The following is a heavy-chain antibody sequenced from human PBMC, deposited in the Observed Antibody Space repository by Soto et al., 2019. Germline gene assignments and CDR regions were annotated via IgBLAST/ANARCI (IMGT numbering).Heavy chain of an antibody. CDR2: ISGSADST. Sequence: EVQLLESGGGFIHPGGSLRLSCAASGFSFSSFAMNWVRQAPGKGLEWVSIISGSADSTFYADSVKGRFPISRDNPKSTLYLQINSLRAEDTAVYYCAKTRGAMIYAISVYGMDVWGQGTTVTVSS. CDR3: AKTRGAMIYAISVYGMDV. J-gene: IGHJ6*02. V-gene: IGHV3-23*01. CDR1: GFSFSSFA. D-gene: IGHD2-8*01.